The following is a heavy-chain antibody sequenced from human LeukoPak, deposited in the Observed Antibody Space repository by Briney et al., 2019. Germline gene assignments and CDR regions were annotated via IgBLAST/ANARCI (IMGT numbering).Heavy chain of an antibody. J-gene: IGHJ3*02. D-gene: IGHD2-2*01. CDR1: RFTSRNYD. V-gene: IGHV3-21*06. CDR2: ISSSGTYT. Sequence: GGSLRLSCAASRFTSRNYDMNWVRQAPGKGLEWVSSISSSGTYTYYADSVKGRFTISRDNAKNFLYLQIHSLRPDDTAVYYCAREDASGFDIWGQGTMVTVSS. CDR3: AREDASGFDI.